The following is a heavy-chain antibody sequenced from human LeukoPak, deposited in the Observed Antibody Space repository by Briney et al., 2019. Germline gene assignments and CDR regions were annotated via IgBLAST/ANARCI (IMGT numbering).Heavy chain of an antibody. CDR3: ARDGTATVAGCFDH. CDR2: IYHSGST. CDR1: GGSISSSSYY. J-gene: IGHJ1*01. Sequence: SETLSLTCTVSGGSISSSSYYWGWIRQPPGKGLEWIGSIYHSGSTYHNPSLKSRVTISVDTSKNQFSLKLSSVTAADTAVYYCARDGTATVAGCFDHWGQGTLVTVSS. D-gene: IGHD6-19*01. V-gene: IGHV4-39*07.